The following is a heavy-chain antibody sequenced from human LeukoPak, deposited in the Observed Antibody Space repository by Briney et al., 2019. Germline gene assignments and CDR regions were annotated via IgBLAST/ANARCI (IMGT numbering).Heavy chain of an antibody. V-gene: IGHV1-8*03. J-gene: IGHJ5*02. D-gene: IGHD2-2*01. CDR2: MNPNSGNT. CDR1: GYIFTSYY. CDR3: ARGGGYCSSTSCLVRWFDP. Sequence: GASVNVSCKASGYIFTSYYMHWVRQAPGQGLEWMGWMNPNSGNTGYAQKFQGRVTITRNTSISTAYMELSSLRSEDTAVYYCARGGGYCSSTSCLVRWFDPWGQGTLVTVSS.